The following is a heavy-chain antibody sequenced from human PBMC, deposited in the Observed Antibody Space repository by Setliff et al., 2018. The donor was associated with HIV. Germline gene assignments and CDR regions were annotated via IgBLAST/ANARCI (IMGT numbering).Heavy chain of an antibody. Sequence: PGESLKISCKGSGYSFTSYWIGWVRQMPGKGLEWMGIIYPGDSDTRYSPSFQGQVTISADKSISTAYLQWSSLTASDTAMYYCATRNFGDYVWGSYRYTSDYYYYYMDVWGKGATVTVSS. CDR2: IYPGDSDT. J-gene: IGHJ6*03. CDR3: ATRNFGDYVWGSYRYTSDYYYYYMDV. D-gene: IGHD3-16*02. V-gene: IGHV5-51*01. CDR1: GYSFTSYW.